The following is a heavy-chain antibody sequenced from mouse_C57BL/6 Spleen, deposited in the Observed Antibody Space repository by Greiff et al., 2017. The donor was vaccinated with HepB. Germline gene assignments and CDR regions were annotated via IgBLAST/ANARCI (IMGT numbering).Heavy chain of an antibody. J-gene: IGHJ4*01. V-gene: IGHV3-6*01. CDR3: ARIPITTVVATEAMDY. D-gene: IGHD1-1*01. CDR1: GYSITSGYY. CDR2: ISYDGSN. Sequence: EVQLQESGPGLVKPSQSLSLTCSVTGYSITSGYYWNWIRQFPGNKLEWMGYISYDGSNNYNPSLKNRISITRDTSKNQFFLKLNSVTTEDTATYYCARIPITTVVATEAMDYWGQGTSVTVSS.